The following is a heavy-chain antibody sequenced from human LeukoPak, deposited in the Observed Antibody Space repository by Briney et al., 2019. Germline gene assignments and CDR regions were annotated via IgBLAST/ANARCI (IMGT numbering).Heavy chain of an antibody. J-gene: IGHJ4*02. Sequence: AGGSLRLSCAASGFIFSNYAMHWVRQAPGKGLEWVAVISYDGSNKYYADSVKGRFTISRDNSKNTLSLQMNSLRAEDTAVYYCARSYYDILAGYGEVDCWGQGTLVTVSS. V-gene: IGHV3-30*04. CDR3: ARSYYDILAGYGEVDC. CDR2: ISYDGSNK. CDR1: GFIFSNYA. D-gene: IGHD3-9*01.